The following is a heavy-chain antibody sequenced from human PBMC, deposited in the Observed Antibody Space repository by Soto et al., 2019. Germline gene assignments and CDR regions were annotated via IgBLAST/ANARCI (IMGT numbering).Heavy chain of an antibody. CDR3: ARGRTYYDFWRGYLNDY. D-gene: IGHD3-3*01. Sequence: GGSLRLSCAASGFTFSSYWMHWVRQAPGKGLVWVSRINSDGSSTSYADSVKGRFTISRDNAKNTLYLQMNSLRAEDTAVYYCARGRTYYDFWRGYLNDYWGQGTLVTVSS. J-gene: IGHJ4*02. CDR2: INSDGSST. V-gene: IGHV3-74*01. CDR1: GFTFSSYW.